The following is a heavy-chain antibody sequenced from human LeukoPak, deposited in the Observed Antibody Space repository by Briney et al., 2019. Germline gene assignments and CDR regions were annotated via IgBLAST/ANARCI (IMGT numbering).Heavy chain of an antibody. CDR3: ATYTHWVAGDV. CDR2: MNQDGSAK. D-gene: IGHD3-16*01. V-gene: IGHV3-7*01. Sequence: GFLRLSRAAPGFTVCDSWMRWVRQAPGKGLEWVANMNQDGSAKGYVDSVKGRFTISRDNARNSLYLQMSSLRPEDTAVYYCATYTHWVAGDVWGQGTTVTVSS. CDR1: GFTVCDSW. J-gene: IGHJ6*02.